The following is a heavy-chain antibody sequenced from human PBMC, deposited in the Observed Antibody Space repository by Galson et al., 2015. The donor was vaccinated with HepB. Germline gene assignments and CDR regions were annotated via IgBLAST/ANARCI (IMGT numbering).Heavy chain of an antibody. CDR3: ARQRCGKTHCYVGWFDP. J-gene: IGHJ5*02. V-gene: IGHV5-10-1*01. CDR2: IDPSDSYT. D-gene: IGHD2-2*01. Sequence: QSGAEVKMPGESLRISCKGSGYSFTDYWISWVRQMPGKGLEWMGKIDPSDSYTNYSPSFQGHVSISADKSISTAYLQWSSLQASDTAMYYCARQRCGKTHCYVGWFDPWGQGTLVTVSS. CDR1: GYSFTDYW.